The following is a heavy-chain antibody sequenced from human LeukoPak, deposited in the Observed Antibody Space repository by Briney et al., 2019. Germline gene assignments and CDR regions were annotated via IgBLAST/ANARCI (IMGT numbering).Heavy chain of an antibody. Sequence: SETLSLTCTVSGGSISSYYRSWIRQPPGKGLEWIGYIYYSGSTNYNPSLKSRVTISVDTSKNQFSLKLSSVTAADTAVYYCARKGLYYYDSSGYYYYWGQGTLVTVSS. CDR2: IYYSGST. J-gene: IGHJ4*02. D-gene: IGHD3-22*01. CDR1: GGSISSYY. V-gene: IGHV4-59*01. CDR3: ARKGLYYYDSSGYYYY.